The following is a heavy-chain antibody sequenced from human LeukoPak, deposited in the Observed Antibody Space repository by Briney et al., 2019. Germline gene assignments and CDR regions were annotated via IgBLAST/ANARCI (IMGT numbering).Heavy chain of an antibody. CDR3: ARDLSVGSKPDLGFDY. CDR2: ISSSSRYI. D-gene: IGHD1-26*01. V-gene: IGHV3-21*01. J-gene: IGHJ4*02. Sequence: GGSLRLSCAASGFTFSTYWMTWVRQAPEKGLEWVSAISSSSRYIYYTDSVKGRFTISRDNAKNSLYLQMNSLRAEDTAVYYCARDLSVGSKPDLGFDYWGQGTLVTVSS. CDR1: GFTFSTYW.